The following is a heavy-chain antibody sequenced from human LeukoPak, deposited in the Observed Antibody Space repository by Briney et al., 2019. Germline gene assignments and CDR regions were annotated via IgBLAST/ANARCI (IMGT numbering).Heavy chain of an antibody. V-gene: IGHV3-11*01. CDR2: ISSSGSTI. Sequence: PGGSLRLSCAAPGFTFSDYYMSWIRQAPGKGLEWVSYISSSGSTIYYADSVKGRFTISRDNAKNSLYLQMNSLRAEDTAVYYCARDRRDGYNRFDYWGQGTLVTVSS. CDR1: GFTFSDYY. CDR3: ARDRRDGYNRFDY. J-gene: IGHJ4*02. D-gene: IGHD5-24*01.